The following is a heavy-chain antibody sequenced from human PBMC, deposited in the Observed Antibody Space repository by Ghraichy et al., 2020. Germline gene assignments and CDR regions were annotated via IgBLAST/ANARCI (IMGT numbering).Heavy chain of an antibody. CDR1: GFTFSSYA. D-gene: IGHD6-13*01. Sequence: GGSLRLSCAASGFTFSSYAMSWVRQAPGKGLEWVSAISGSGGSTYDADSVKGRFTISRDNSKNTLYLQMKRLRAEDTAVYYCAKEYSTSWHLGYGLDVWGQGTTVTVSS. V-gene: IGHV3-23*01. J-gene: IGHJ6*02. CDR2: ISGSGGST. CDR3: AKEYSTSWHLGYGLDV.